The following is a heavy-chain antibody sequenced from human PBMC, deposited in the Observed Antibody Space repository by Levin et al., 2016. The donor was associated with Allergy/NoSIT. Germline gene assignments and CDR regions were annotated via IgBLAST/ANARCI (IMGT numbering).Heavy chain of an antibody. Sequence: WIRQPPGKGLEWVSAISGSGGGTYYADSVKGRFTISRDNSKNTLYLQMNSLRAEDTAVYYCAKDRVGAPVFDYWGPGNPGHRLL. CDR2: ISGSGGGT. V-gene: IGHV3-23*01. D-gene: IGHD1-26*01. CDR3: AKDRVGAPVFDY. J-gene: IGHJ4*02.